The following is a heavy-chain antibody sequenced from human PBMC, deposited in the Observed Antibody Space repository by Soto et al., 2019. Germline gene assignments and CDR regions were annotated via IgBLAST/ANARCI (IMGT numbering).Heavy chain of an antibody. CDR2: MSSGDAFT. CDR3: AKDRQDSSFS. CDR1: GFNFRNYA. Sequence: EVQLLESGGGLVQPGGSLRLSCAASGFNFRNYAMSWVRQAPGKGLEWVSTMSSGDAFTYYADSVKGRFTISRDYSKSTLYLQMNTLRAEDTAVYYCAKDRQDSSFSWGQGTLVTVSS. D-gene: IGHD6-19*01. V-gene: IGHV3-23*01. J-gene: IGHJ5*02.